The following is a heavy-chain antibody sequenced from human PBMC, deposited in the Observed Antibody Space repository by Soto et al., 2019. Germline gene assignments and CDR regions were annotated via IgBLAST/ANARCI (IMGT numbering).Heavy chain of an antibody. CDR1: GYSISSSNW. J-gene: IGHJ4*02. CDR2: IYYSGST. CDR3: ARHEAPSGWYFDY. D-gene: IGHD6-19*01. V-gene: IGHV4-38-2*01. Sequence: SETLSLTCAVSGYSISSSNWWGWIRQPPGKGLEWIGSIYYSGSTYYNPSLKSRVTISVDTSKNQFSLKLSSVTAADTAVYYCARHEAPSGWYFDYWGQGTLVT.